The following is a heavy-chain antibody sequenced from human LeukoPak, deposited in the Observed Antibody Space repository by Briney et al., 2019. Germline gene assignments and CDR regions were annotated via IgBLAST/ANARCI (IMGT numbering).Heavy chain of an antibody. CDR3: AREDCSGGSCYSRY. CDR2: IYYSGST. J-gene: IGHJ4*02. D-gene: IGHD2-15*01. V-gene: IGHV4-59*01. Sequence: SETLSLTCTVSGGSISSYYWSWIRQPPGKGLEWIGYIYYSGSTNYNPSLKSRVTISVDTSKNQFSLKLSSVTAADTAVHYCAREDCSGGSCYSRYWGQGTLVTVSS. CDR1: GGSISSYY.